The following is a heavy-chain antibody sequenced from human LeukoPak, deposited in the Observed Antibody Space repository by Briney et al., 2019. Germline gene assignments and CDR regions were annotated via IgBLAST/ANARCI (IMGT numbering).Heavy chain of an antibody. CDR2: IFYSGSA. CDR3: ARGTSGSYYS. V-gene: IGHV4-39*07. CDR1: GGSISTSNYY. Sequence: PSETLSLTCTVSGGSISTSNYYWGWIRQPPGKGLEWIGNIFYSGSAYYSPSLRSRVTISLDTSRNQFSLKLNSVTAADTAVYYCARGTSGSYYSWGQGTLVIVSS. D-gene: IGHD1-26*01. J-gene: IGHJ4*02.